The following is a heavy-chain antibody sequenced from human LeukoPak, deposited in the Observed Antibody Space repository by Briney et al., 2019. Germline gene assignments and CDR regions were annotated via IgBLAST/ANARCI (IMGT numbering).Heavy chain of an antibody. CDR3: XKSGSSSWFLDY. Sequence: PGGSLRLSCAASGFTFSTYAMSWVRQAPGKGLEWVSAIXGSGDGGSGGITYXADSVKGRFTISRDNSKNTLYLQMNSLRAEDTXVYYCXKSGSSSWFLDYWGQGTLVTVSS. D-gene: IGHD6-13*01. J-gene: IGHJ4*02. CDR2: IXGSGDGGSGGIT. CDR1: GFTFSTYA. V-gene: IGHV3-23*01.